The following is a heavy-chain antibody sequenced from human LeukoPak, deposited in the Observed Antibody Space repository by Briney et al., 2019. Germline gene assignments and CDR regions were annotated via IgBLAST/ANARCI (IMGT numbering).Heavy chain of an antibody. V-gene: IGHV3-7*01. CDR3: ARGPDIVVVSGWFDP. Sequence: GGSLRLSCAASGFTFSSYWMSWVRQAPGKGLEWAANIKEDGTNKYYVGSVRGRFTISRDNAKNSLYLQMNSLRAEDTAVYYCARGPDIVVVSGWFDPWGQGTLVTVSS. J-gene: IGHJ5*02. CDR1: GFTFSSYW. D-gene: IGHD2-15*01. CDR2: IKEDGTNK.